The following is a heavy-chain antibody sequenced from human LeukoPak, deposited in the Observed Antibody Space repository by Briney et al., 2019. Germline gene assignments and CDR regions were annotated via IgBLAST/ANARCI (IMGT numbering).Heavy chain of an antibody. V-gene: IGHV3-21*01. J-gene: IGHJ3*02. Sequence: GGSLRLSCAASGFTFSSYSMNWVRQAPGKGLEWVSSISSSSSYIYYADSVKGRFTISRDNAKNSLYLQMNSLRAEDTAVYYCARVVPTTMITPPDAFDIWGQGTMVTVSS. CDR1: GFTFSSYS. CDR2: ISSSSSYI. D-gene: IGHD3-22*01. CDR3: ARVVPTTMITPPDAFDI.